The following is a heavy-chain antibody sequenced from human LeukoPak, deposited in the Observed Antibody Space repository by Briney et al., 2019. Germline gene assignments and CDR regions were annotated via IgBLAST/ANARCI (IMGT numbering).Heavy chain of an antibody. J-gene: IGHJ1*01. Sequence: ASVKVSCKASGYTFTSYAMNWVRQAPGQGLEWMGIINPSGGSTSYAQKFQGRVTMTRNTSISTAYMELSSLRSEDTAVYYCARPFDFYWAGNEYFHQWGQGTLVTVSS. CDR1: GYTFTSYA. CDR3: ARPFDFYWAGNEYFHQ. V-gene: IGHV1-46*01. CDR2: INPSGGST. D-gene: IGHD3-3*01.